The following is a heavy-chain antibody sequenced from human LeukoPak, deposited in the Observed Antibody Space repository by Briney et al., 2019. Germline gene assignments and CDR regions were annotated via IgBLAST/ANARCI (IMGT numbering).Heavy chain of an antibody. CDR2: IYYSGST. J-gene: IGHJ4*02. V-gene: IGHV4-59*01. Sequence: PSETLSLTCTVSGGSISGYYWSWIRQPPGEGLEWIGYIYYSGSTNYNPSLKSRVTISVDTSKNQFSLKLSSVTAADTAVYYCARGITMVRGVIHPFDYWGQGTLVTVSS. CDR3: ARGITMVRGVIHPFDY. D-gene: IGHD3-10*01. CDR1: GGSISGYY.